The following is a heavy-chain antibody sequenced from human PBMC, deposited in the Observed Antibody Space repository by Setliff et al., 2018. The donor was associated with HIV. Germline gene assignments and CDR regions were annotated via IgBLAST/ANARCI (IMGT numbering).Heavy chain of an antibody. J-gene: IGHJ4*02. D-gene: IGHD3-22*01. V-gene: IGHV3-7*03. Sequence: GGSLRLSCAFSGFTFSSYWMSWVRRTPGKGLEWVANIKQDGSATFYRDSVKGRFTISRDNAENSLYLQMDSLRGEDTAVYYCASSRLPDDSSGFLDHWGQGTLVTSPQ. CDR1: GFTFSSYW. CDR3: ASSRLPDDSSGFLDH. CDR2: IKQDGSAT.